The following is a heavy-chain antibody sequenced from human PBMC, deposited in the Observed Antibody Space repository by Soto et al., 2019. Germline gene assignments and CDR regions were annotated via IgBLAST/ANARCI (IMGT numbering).Heavy chain of an antibody. V-gene: IGHV1-2*02. CDR3: ARSPPGDSKTNWFDP. Sequence: QVPLVQSGAEVKKPGASVKVSCKASGYTFTDYYIHWVRQAPGQGLEWMGWINPNSGGTNYAQKFQGRVTMTRDTPISTAYMEPSRLRSDDTAVYYCARSPPGDSKTNWFDPWGQGTLVTVSS. J-gene: IGHJ5*02. CDR1: GYTFTDYY. CDR2: INPNSGGT. D-gene: IGHD4-4*01.